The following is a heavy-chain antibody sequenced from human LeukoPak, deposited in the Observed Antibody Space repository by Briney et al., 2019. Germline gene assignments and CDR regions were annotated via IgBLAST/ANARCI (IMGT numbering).Heavy chain of an antibody. V-gene: IGHV3-21*01. CDR2: ISSSSSYI. CDR3: ARVPSSGRYDY. D-gene: IGHD6-19*01. CDR1: GFTFSSYS. J-gene: IGHJ4*02. Sequence: GGSLRLSCAASGFTFSSYSMNWVRQAPGKGLEWVSSISSSSSYIYYADSVKGLFTISRDNAKISLYLHMNSVRAEDTAVYYCARVPSSGRYDYWGQGNLGTVSS.